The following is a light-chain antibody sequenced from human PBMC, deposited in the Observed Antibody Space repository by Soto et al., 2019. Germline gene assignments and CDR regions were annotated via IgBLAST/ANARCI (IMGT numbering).Light chain of an antibody. CDR3: QEYDNWPPWT. J-gene: IGKJ1*01. CDR1: QSVSNY. V-gene: IGKV3-15*01. Sequence: EIVMTQSPATLSVSPGERATLCCRASQSVSNYLAWYQQKPGQAPRLLIYSASTRATGIPARFSGSGSGTEFTLTISSLQSEDFAVYYCQEYDNWPPWTFGQGTRVEIK. CDR2: SAS.